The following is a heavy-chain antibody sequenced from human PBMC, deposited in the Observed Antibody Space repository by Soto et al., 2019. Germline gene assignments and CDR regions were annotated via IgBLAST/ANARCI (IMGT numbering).Heavy chain of an antibody. J-gene: IGHJ1*01. D-gene: IGHD3-3*01. V-gene: IGHV3-53*01. CDR3: ASKGYDFWSGYYTAEYFQH. CDR2: IYSGGST. Sequence: PGGSLRLSCAASGFTVSSNYMSWVRQAPGKGLEWVSVIYSGGSTYYADSVKGRFTISRDNSKNTLYLQMNSLRAEDTAVYYCASKGYDFWSGYYTAEYFQHWGQGTLVTVS. CDR1: GFTVSSNY.